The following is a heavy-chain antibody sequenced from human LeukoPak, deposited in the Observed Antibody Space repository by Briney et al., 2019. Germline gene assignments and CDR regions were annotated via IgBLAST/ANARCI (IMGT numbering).Heavy chain of an antibody. CDR1: GGSINSYY. V-gene: IGHV4-59*12. CDR2: IYYSGGT. J-gene: IGHJ5*02. Sequence: PSETLSLTCTVSGGSINSYYWSWIRQPPGKGLEWIGYIYYSGGTNPNPSLKSRVTISVDTSKNQFSLKLSSVTAADTALYYCARSHYYDSSGSQNNWFDPWGQGTLVTVSS. CDR3: ARSHYYDSSGSQNNWFDP. D-gene: IGHD3-22*01.